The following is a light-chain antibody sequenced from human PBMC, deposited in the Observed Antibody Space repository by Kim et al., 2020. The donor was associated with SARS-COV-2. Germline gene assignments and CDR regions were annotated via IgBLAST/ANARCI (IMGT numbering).Light chain of an antibody. CDR2: SNS. CDR3: AAWDDSLDGWV. Sequence: QSVLTQPPSASGTPGQRVTISCSGSSSNIGSDTVNWYQQFPGKAPKLLIYSNSQRPSGVPDRFSGSKSGTSASLAISGLQSADEADYYCAAWDDSLDGWVFGGGTKLTVL. V-gene: IGLV1-44*01. J-gene: IGLJ3*02. CDR1: SSNIGSDT.